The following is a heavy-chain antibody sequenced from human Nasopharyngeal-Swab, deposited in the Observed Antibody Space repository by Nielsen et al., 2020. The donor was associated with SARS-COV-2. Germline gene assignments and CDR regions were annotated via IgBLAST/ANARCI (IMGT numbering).Heavy chain of an antibody. Sequence: GSLRLSCTVSGGSISSYYWSWIRQPPGKGLEWIGYIYYSGSTNYNPSLKSRVTISVDTSKNQFSLKLSPVTAADTAVYYCARALTTYYDFWSGYYVFDYWGQGTLVTVSS. CDR3: ARALTTYYDFWSGYYVFDY. CDR1: GGSISSYY. D-gene: IGHD3-3*01. CDR2: IYYSGST. V-gene: IGHV4-59*13. J-gene: IGHJ4*02.